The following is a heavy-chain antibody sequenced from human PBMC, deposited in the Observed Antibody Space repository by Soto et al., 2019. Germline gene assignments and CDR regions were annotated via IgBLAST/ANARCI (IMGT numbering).Heavy chain of an antibody. D-gene: IGHD1-26*01. V-gene: IGHV4-39*01. Sequence: PSETLSLTCTVSGASVTSKNMYWGWIRQSPGRGLEWIGSVHNSGGTDHNPSLKSRVSISVDTSMNEFSLDLSSVTAADTAVYYCVIGLSSPSAAGVWGQGALVTVSS. CDR1: GASVTSKNMY. CDR3: VIGLSSPSAAGV. J-gene: IGHJ4*02. CDR2: VHNSGGT.